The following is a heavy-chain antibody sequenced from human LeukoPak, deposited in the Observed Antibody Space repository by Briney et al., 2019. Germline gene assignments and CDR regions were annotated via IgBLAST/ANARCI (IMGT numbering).Heavy chain of an antibody. D-gene: IGHD2-8*01. V-gene: IGHV4-39*01. CDR3: ARRRFVRGPDVVNPFDY. CDR2: INYSGST. J-gene: IGHJ4*02. Sequence: SETLSLTCTVSGGSISNTFYYWGWIRQPPGKGREWSGSINYSGSTYYNPSLKSRVTISIDTSKNQFSLNLSSVTAADTAVYYCARRRFVRGPDVVNPFDYWGQGTLVTVSS. CDR1: GGSISNTFYY.